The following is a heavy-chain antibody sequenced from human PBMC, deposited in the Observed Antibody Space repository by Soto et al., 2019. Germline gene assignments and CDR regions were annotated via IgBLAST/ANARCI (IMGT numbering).Heavy chain of an antibody. V-gene: IGHV1-18*04. D-gene: IGHD3-22*01. CDR1: GYTFTSYG. Sequence: GASVKVSCKASGYTFTSYGISWVRQAPGQGLEWMGWISAYNGNTNYAQKLQGRVTMTTDTSTSTAYMELRSLRSDDTAVYYCARDATRITMIVVVPPLDYWGQGTLVTVSS. CDR2: ISAYNGNT. J-gene: IGHJ4*02. CDR3: ARDATRITMIVVVPPLDY.